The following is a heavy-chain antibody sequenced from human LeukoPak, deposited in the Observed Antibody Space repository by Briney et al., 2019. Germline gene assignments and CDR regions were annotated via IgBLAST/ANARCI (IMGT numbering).Heavy chain of an antibody. Sequence: PSETLSLTCSVSTDSTNTYYWSWIRQSPGKGLEWIGHIYHSGSTDYNPSFKRRVTISIDMSKKEFSLMLTSVTVADTAMYYCVSLRGELRAPYFNHWGQGAFVIVPS. CDR2: IYHSGST. J-gene: IGHJ4*02. CDR3: VSLRGELRAPYFNH. D-gene: IGHD1-26*01. V-gene: IGHV4-59*01. CDR1: TDSTNTYY.